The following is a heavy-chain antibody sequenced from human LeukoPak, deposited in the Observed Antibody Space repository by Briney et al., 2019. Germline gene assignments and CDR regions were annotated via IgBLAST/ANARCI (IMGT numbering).Heavy chain of an antibody. V-gene: IGHV3-23*01. D-gene: IGHD3-22*01. CDR3: AKGRYYHDNSDAFEI. CDR2: ISGSGGST. Sequence: GESLKISCASSGFTFSSYAISWVRQAPGKGLEWVSAISGSGGSTYYTDSVKGRFTISRDNSKNTLYLQMNSLRAEDTAVYQCAKGRYYHDNSDAFEIWGQGTMVTVSS. CDR1: GFTFSSYA. J-gene: IGHJ3*02.